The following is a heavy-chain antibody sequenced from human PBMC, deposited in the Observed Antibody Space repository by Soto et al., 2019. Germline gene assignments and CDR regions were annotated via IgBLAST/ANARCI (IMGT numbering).Heavy chain of an antibody. CDR1: GFTFSNYG. J-gene: IGHJ4*02. CDR3: AHRLAAPGLFDY. V-gene: IGHV3-30*03. D-gene: IGHD6-13*01. Sequence: PGGSLRLSCAASGFTFSNYGMHWVRQAPGKGLEWVAVISYDGDNKYYADSVKSRLTITKDTSKNQVVLTMTNMDPVDTATYYCAHRLAAPGLFDYWGQGTLVTVSS. CDR2: ISYDGDNK.